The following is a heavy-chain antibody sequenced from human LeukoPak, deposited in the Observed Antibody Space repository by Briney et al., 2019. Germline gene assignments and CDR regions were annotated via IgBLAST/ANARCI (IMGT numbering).Heavy chain of an antibody. CDR3: ARDSTYYYASGSSGPHYFDS. CDR1: GFTFSSYA. Sequence: GGSLRPSCAASGFTFSSYAMHWVRQAPGKGLEWLAVISYDGSYKYYVDSVKGRFTISRDNSKNTLYLQMNSLRVEDTAVYYCARDSTYYYASGSSGPHYFDSWGQGTLVTVSS. D-gene: IGHD3-10*01. J-gene: IGHJ4*02. V-gene: IGHV3-30*01. CDR2: ISYDGSYK.